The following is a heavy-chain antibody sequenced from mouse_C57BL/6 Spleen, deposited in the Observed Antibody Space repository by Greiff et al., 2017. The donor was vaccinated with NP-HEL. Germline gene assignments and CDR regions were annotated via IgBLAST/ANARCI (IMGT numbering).Heavy chain of an antibody. CDR3: ARLDYGSSRYYCDY. Sequence: QVQLQQPGAELVKPGASVKMSCKASGYTFTSYWITWVKQRPGQGLEWIGDIYPGSGSTNYNEKFKSKATLTVDTSSSTSYMQLSSLTSEDSAVYYCARLDYGSSRYYCDYWGQGTTLTVSS. V-gene: IGHV1-55*01. CDR2: IYPGSGST. D-gene: IGHD1-1*01. CDR1: GYTFTSYW. J-gene: IGHJ2*01.